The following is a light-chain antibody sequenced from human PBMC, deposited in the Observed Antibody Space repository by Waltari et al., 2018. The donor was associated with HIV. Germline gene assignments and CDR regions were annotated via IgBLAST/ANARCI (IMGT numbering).Light chain of an antibody. CDR2: GTS. Sequence: DVQMTQSPSSLSVSIGDRVIITCRASQDITGFLAWFQHRPGTAPKSLIYGTSTLQSGVPSSKFSGSGSGTEFILTITNLQPEDTCTYYCQQYSAYPLTFGGGTKVEI. J-gene: IGKJ4*01. CDR3: QQYSAYPLT. CDR1: QDITGF. V-gene: IGKV1-16*02.